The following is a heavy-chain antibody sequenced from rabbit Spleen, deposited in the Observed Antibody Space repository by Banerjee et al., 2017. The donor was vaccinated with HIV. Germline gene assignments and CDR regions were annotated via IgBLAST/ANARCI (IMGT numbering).Heavy chain of an antibody. Sequence: QSLEESGGDLVKPGASLTLTCTASGVSFSFTSYICWVRQAPGKGLEWIACIDSSSSDFTYFATWAKGRFTISKTSSTTVTLQMTSLTAADTATYFCARDSGSSFSSYGMDLWGPGTLVTVS. CDR1: GVSFSFTSY. CDR3: ARDSGSSFSSYGMDL. J-gene: IGHJ6*01. CDR2: IDSSSSDFT. V-gene: IGHV1S40*01. D-gene: IGHD8-1*01.